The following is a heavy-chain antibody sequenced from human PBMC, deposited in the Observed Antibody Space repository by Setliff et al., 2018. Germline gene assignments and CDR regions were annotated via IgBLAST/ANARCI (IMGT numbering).Heavy chain of an antibody. CDR3: ARALGGISAAGNNWLDS. V-gene: IGHV1-69*13. J-gene: IGHJ5*01. CDR2: IIPLFGTT. D-gene: IGHD6-13*01. Sequence: SVKVSCKDSGGTFNSFLVSWVRQAPGQGLEWMGGIIPLFGTTKYAQKFQDRITTTADESATTAYMELTSLRSEDTAVYYCARALGGISAAGNNWLDSWGQGTLVTVSS. CDR1: GGTFNSFL.